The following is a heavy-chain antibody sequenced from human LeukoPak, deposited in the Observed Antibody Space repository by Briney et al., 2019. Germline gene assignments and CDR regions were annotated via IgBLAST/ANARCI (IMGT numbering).Heavy chain of an antibody. CDR1: GYSISSGYY. J-gene: IGHJ5*02. CDR2: IYNSGST. Sequence: NPSETLSLTCAVSGYSISSGYYWGWIRQPPGKGLEWIGSIYNSGSTYYNPSLKSRVTISVDTSKNQFSLKLSSVTAADTAVCYCARLERYCSSTSCYIKNWFEPWGQGTLVTVSS. V-gene: IGHV4-38-2*01. CDR3: ARLERYCSSTSCYIKNWFEP. D-gene: IGHD2-2*02.